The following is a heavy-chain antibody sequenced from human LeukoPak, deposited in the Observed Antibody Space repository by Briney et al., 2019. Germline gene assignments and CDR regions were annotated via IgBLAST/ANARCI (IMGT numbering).Heavy chain of an antibody. J-gene: IGHJ3*02. Sequence: SQTLSLTCTVSGGSISSGSYYWSWIRQPAGKGLEWIGRIYTSGSTNYNPSLKSRVTISVDTSKNQFSLKLSSVTAADTAVYYCARDRGSRDAFDIWGQGTMVTVSS. D-gene: IGHD1-26*01. CDR2: IYTSGST. CDR3: ARDRGSRDAFDI. CDR1: GGSISSGSYY. V-gene: IGHV4-61*02.